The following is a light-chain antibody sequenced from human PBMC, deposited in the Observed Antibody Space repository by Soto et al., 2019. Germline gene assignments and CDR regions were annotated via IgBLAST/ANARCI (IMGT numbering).Light chain of an antibody. CDR2: DAS. Sequence: HITQSPSSLCASAGDMVTITCRTSQGISSFLAWYQQKPGKAPKLLIYDASSLESGVPSRVSGSGSGTEFTLTISSLQPDDFATYYCQQYNTLWTFGPGTKVDIK. V-gene: IGKV1-13*02. J-gene: IGKJ1*01. CDR1: QGISSF. CDR3: QQYNTLWT.